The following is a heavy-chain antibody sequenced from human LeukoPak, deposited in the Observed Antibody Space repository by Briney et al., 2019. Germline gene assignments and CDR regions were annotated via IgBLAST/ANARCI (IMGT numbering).Heavy chain of an antibody. CDR2: ISGSGGST. CDR3: ARPSGWYAVYYFDY. D-gene: IGHD6-19*01. Sequence: GGSLRLSCAASGFTFSSYAMTWVRQAPGKGLEWVSAISGSGGSTYYADSVKGRFTISRDNSKNTLYLQMNSLRAEDTAVYYCARPSGWYAVYYFDYWGQGTLVTVSS. V-gene: IGHV3-23*01. J-gene: IGHJ4*02. CDR1: GFTFSSYA.